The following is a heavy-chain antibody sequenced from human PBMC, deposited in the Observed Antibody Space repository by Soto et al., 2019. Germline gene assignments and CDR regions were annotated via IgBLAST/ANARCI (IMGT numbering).Heavy chain of an antibody. J-gene: IGHJ6*02. CDR3: ARALEYIAARPHYYYGMDV. D-gene: IGHD6-6*01. CDR1: GYTFTSYA. CDR2: INAGIGDT. Sequence: ASVKVSCKASGYTFTSYAMHWVRQAPGQRLEWMGWINAGIGDTQYSQDFQGRVTITGDTSTSTAYMELSSLRSEDTAVYYCARALEYIAARPHYYYGMDVWGQGTTVTVSS. V-gene: IGHV1-3*03.